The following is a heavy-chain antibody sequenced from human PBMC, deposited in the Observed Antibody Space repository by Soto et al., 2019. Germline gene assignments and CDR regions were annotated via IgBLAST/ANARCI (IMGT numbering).Heavy chain of an antibody. CDR1: GFTFSSYA. J-gene: IGHJ4*02. Sequence: EVQLLESGGGLVQPGGSLRLSCAASGFTFSSYAMSWVRQAPGKGLEWVSAISGSGGSTYYADSVKGRFTISRDNSKSTLYLQMNSLRAEDTAVYYCVRVRGSSGRGYIDYWGQGSLVTVSS. CDR2: ISGSGGST. D-gene: IGHD6-13*01. CDR3: VRVRGSSGRGYIDY. V-gene: IGHV3-23*01.